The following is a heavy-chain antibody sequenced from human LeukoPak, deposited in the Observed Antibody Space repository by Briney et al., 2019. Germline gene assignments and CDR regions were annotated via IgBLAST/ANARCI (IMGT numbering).Heavy chain of an antibody. Sequence: PGGSLRLSCAASGFTFSSHWMHWVRQAPGKGLEWVSVIYSGGSTYYADSVKGRFTISRDNSKNTLYLQMNSLRAEDTAVYYCAKEGVLRFLEWLPYYFDYWGQGTLVTVSS. CDR3: AKEGVLRFLEWLPYYFDY. V-gene: IGHV3-53*01. CDR2: IYSGGST. CDR1: GFTFSSHW. J-gene: IGHJ4*02. D-gene: IGHD3-3*01.